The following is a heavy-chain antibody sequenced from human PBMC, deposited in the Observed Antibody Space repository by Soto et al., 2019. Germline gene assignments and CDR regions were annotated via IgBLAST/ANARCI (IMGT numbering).Heavy chain of an antibody. Sequence: QVQLVESGGGVVQPGRSLRLSCAASGFTFSNYAMHWVRQAPGKGLEWVAVISYDGSNKYYADSVKGRFTISRDNSQNTLYLQLNILRAEDTAVYYCARRPVTYYFDYWGQGTLVTVSS. CDR2: ISYDGSNK. D-gene: IGHD4-17*01. CDR1: GFTFSNYA. V-gene: IGHV3-30-3*01. CDR3: ARRPVTYYFDY. J-gene: IGHJ4*02.